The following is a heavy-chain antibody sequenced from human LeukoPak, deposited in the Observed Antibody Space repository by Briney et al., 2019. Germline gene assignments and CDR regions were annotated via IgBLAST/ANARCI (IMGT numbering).Heavy chain of an antibody. CDR1: GFSLSTSGVG. V-gene: IGHV2-5*02. CDR2: IYWDDDK. CDR3: AHSSAYYDFWSGYRTSYNWFDP. J-gene: IGHJ5*02. D-gene: IGHD3-3*01. Sequence: SGPTLVKPTQTLTLTCTFSGFSLSTSGVGVGWIRQPPGKPLEWLAVIYWDDDKRYTPSLKSRLTNTKDTSKNQVVLTMTNMDPVDTATYYCAHSSAYYDFWSGYRTSYNWFDPWGQGTLVTVSS.